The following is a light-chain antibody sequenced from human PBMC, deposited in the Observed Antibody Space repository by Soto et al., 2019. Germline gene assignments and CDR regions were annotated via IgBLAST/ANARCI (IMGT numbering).Light chain of an antibody. Sequence: QSALTQPPSASGSPGQSVTISCTGTSSDVGGYNYVSWYQQHPRKAPKLMIYEVSKQPSGVPDRFSGSKSGNTASLIVSGLQVEDDADYYCCSYAGSNNFYVFGTGTKVTVL. J-gene: IGLJ1*01. V-gene: IGLV2-8*01. CDR3: CSYAGSNNFYV. CDR1: SSDVGGYNY. CDR2: EVS.